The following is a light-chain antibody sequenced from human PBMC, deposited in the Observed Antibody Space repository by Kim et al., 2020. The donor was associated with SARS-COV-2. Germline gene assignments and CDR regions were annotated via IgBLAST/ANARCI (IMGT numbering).Light chain of an antibody. CDR2: QVT. Sequence: QSALTQPASVSGSPGQSITISCTGRSSDIGSYKVVSWYQQYPGKAPRVIIYQVTKRPSGVSTRFSGSKSGNTAFLTISGLRAEDEADYYCCSYAGSGTFQLFGGGTQLTVL. CDR3: CSYAGSGTFQL. CDR1: SSDIGSYKV. J-gene: IGLJ2*01. V-gene: IGLV2-23*02.